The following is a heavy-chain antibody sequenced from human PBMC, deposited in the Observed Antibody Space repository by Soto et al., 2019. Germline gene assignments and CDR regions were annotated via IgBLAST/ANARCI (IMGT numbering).Heavy chain of an antibody. J-gene: IGHJ6*02. Sequence: SETLSLTCTVSGGSISSGGYYWSWIRQHPGKGLEWIGYIYYSGSTYYNPSLKSRVTISVDTSKNQFSLKLSSVTAADTAVYYCARARVRYYYGSGSYISPPDYYGMDVWGQGTTVTVSS. V-gene: IGHV4-31*03. CDR1: GGSISSGGYY. D-gene: IGHD3-10*01. CDR2: IYYSGST. CDR3: ARARVRYYYGSGSYISPPDYYGMDV.